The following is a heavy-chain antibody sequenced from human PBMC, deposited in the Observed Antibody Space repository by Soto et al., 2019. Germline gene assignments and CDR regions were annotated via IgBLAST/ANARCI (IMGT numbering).Heavy chain of an antibody. CDR1: GFTFSSYA. D-gene: IGHD3-3*01. CDR2: ISGSGGST. J-gene: IGHJ4*02. V-gene: IGHV3-23*01. Sequence: PGGSLRLSCAASGFTFSSYAMSWVRQAPGKGLEWVSAISGSGGSTYYADSVKGRFTISRDNSKNTLYLQMNSLRAEDTAVYYCAKDLLRDFWRGIFDYWGQGSLVIVPS. CDR3: AKDLLRDFWRGIFDY.